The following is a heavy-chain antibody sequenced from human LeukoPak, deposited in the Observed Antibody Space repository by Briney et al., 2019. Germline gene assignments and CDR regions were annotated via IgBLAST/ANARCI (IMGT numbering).Heavy chain of an antibody. CDR3: ARGYSSGWYYFDY. Sequence: GGSLRLSCAASGFTFSSYWMSWVRQAPGKGLEWVANIKQDGSEKYYVDSVKGRFTISRDNAKNSLYLQMNSLRAEDTAVYYCARGYSSGWYYFDYWGQGTLLTVSS. CDR2: IKQDGSEK. J-gene: IGHJ4*02. CDR1: GFTFSSYW. D-gene: IGHD6-19*01. V-gene: IGHV3-7*01.